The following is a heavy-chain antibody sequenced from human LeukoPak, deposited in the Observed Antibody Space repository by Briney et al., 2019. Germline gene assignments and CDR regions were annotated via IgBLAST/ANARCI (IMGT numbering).Heavy chain of an antibody. CDR3: ARGGKVSHYYVYYFDY. Sequence: ASVRVSCKPSGQIFTSYDINWVRQAPGQGREWMGWMNPNSDITDYAQKSQGSVTMTRNTSISTAYIEMCSLRSEDTAVYYCARGGKVSHYYVYYFDYWGQGTLVTVSS. V-gene: IGHV1-8*01. CDR2: MNPNSDIT. J-gene: IGHJ4*02. CDR1: GQIFTSYD. D-gene: IGHD3-22*01.